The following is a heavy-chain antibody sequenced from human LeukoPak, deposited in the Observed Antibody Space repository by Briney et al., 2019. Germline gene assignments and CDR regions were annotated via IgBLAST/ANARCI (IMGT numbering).Heavy chain of an antibody. J-gene: IGHJ3*02. V-gene: IGHV3-7*01. CDR3: ARDTSPYTGTIWSDAFDI. D-gene: IGHD2-2*01. Sequence: GGSLRLSCAASGFTFSSYSMNWVRQAPGKGLEWVANIKQDGSEKNYVDSVKGRFTISRDNAKNSVYLQMHSLRGEDTAVYYCARDTSPYTGTIWSDAFDIWGQGTMVTVSS. CDR2: IKQDGSEK. CDR1: GFTFSSYS.